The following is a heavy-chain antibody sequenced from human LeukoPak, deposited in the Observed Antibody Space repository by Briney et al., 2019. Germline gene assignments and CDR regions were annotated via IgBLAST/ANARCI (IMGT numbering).Heavy chain of an antibody. Sequence: GGSLRLSCAASGFTFSNYWMSWVRQAPGKGLEWVANIKQDGSEKYYVDSVKGRFTISRDNAKNSLYLQMNSLRAEDTAVYYCAREGGVWGSYRYYKPDYWGQGTLVTVSS. CDR1: GFTFSNYW. J-gene: IGHJ4*02. CDR2: IKQDGSEK. CDR3: AREGGVWGSYRYYKPDY. V-gene: IGHV3-7*01. D-gene: IGHD3-16*02.